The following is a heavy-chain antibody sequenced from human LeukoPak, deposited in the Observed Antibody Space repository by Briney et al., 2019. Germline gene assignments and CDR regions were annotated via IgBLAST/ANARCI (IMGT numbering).Heavy chain of an antibody. D-gene: IGHD1-26*01. CDR3: AREVEATDNSFDY. Sequence: ASVKVSCKASGYSFAEYYIHWVRQAPGQGLEWMGRINPKSGGTDYVQNFQGRVTMTRDTSITTAYMELSSLRSDDTAVYYCAREVEATDNSFDYWGQGTLVTVSS. CDR1: GYSFAEYY. CDR2: INPKSGGT. J-gene: IGHJ4*02. V-gene: IGHV1-2*06.